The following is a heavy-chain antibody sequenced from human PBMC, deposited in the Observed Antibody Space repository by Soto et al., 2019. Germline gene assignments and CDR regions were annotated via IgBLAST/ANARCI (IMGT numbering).Heavy chain of an antibody. V-gene: IGHV1-18*01. D-gene: IGHD6-13*01. J-gene: IGHJ4*02. CDR2: SSTYNGNT. CDR1: GYTFTTYG. CDR3: ARDCPRSSSSCLAPFDY. Sequence: QVQLVQSGGEVKKPGASVKVSCKASGYTFTTYGISWVRQAPGQGLEWMGWSSTYNGNTYYARNLQGRVTMTTDTSTSTAYMELRSLRSDDTAVYYCARDCPRSSSSCLAPFDYWGQGTLVTVSS.